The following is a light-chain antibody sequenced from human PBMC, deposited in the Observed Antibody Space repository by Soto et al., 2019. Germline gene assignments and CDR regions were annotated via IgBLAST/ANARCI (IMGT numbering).Light chain of an antibody. CDR3: QSYDRSLSSPI. J-gene: IGLJ2*01. CDR1: SSNIGGNT. CDR2: GNI. Sequence: QSVLTQPPSLSGTPGQRVTISCSGSSSNIGGNTVHWYQHLPGTAPKLLIYGNINRPSGVPDRFSGSKSGTSASLAITGLQADDEADYYCQSYDRSLSSPIFGGGTKLTVL. V-gene: IGLV1-40*01.